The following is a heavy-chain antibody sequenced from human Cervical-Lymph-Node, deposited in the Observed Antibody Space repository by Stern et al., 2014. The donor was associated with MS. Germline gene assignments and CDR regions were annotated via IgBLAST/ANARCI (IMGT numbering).Heavy chain of an antibody. CDR3: VRYCVGGSCPDV. D-gene: IGHD2-15*01. J-gene: IGHJ6*02. V-gene: IGHV4-59*11. Sequence: QLQLQESGPGLVKPSETLSLTCTVSGGSISSHYWTWMRQPPGQGMEWIGYIHYSGSTRFNPSLKSRVTMSVDTSKNHISLRLSSVTAADTAVYYCVRYCVGGSCPDVWGQGTTVTVSS. CDR2: IHYSGST. CDR1: GGSISSHY.